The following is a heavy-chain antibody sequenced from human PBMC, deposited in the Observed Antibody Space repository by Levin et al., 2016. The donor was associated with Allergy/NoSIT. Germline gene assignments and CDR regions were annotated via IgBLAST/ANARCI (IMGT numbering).Heavy chain of an antibody. CDR2: IYYSGTT. CDR3: AREGILSGPSWLDP. Sequence: SETLSLTCDVSGDSVSSSSHFWGWIRQPPGQGPQFIGAIYYSGTTYYNPSLKSRVAVAMDISKNQFSLNLRSLTAADTAVYYCAREGILSGPSWLDPWGQGTLVTVSS. CDR1: GDSVSSSSHF. V-gene: IGHV4-39*02. D-gene: IGHD3-9*01. J-gene: IGHJ5*02.